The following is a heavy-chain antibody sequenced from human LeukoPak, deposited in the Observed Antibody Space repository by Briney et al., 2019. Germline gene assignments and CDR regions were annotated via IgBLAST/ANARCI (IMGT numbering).Heavy chain of an antibody. Sequence: PSETLSLTCTVSGGSISTFYWSWLRQPPGKGLEWIGYIFHTGHSNHNPSLKGRVTISVDTSKNQFSLNLNSVTAADTAMYYCARHPFSDGFDLWGQGKMVTVSS. CDR3: ARHPFSDGFDL. V-gene: IGHV4-59*08. J-gene: IGHJ3*01. CDR1: GGSISTFY. CDR2: IFHTGHS.